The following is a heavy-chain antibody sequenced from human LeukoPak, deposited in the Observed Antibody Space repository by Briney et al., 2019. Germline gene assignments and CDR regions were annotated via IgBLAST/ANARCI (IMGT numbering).Heavy chain of an antibody. V-gene: IGHV3-33*01. J-gene: IGHJ2*01. D-gene: IGHD3-22*01. Sequence: GGSLRLSCAASGFTFSSYGMHWVRQAPGKGLEWVAVIWYDGSNKYYADSVKGRFTIPRDNSKNTLCLQMNSLRAEDTAVYYCARDYRVYYDSSGYYSEGYFDLWGRGTLVTVSS. CDR1: GFTFSSYG. CDR2: IWYDGSNK. CDR3: ARDYRVYYDSSGYYSEGYFDL.